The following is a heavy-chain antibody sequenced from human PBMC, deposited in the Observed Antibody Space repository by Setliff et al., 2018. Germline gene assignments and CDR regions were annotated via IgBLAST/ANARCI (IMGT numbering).Heavy chain of an antibody. CDR2: ISAYTGNT. CDR1: GYTFSNYG. V-gene: IGHV1-18*01. J-gene: IGHJ4*02. CDR3: SKLVRYCTTTACQGASGAEF. D-gene: IGHD2-8*01. Sequence: ASVKVSCKASGYTFSNYGITWVRQAPGQGLEWMGWISAYTGNTKFAQKFQGRVTMTTDTSTGTPYLELRSLTSDDTAVYYCSKLVRYCTTTACQGASGAEFWGQGTLVTVSS.